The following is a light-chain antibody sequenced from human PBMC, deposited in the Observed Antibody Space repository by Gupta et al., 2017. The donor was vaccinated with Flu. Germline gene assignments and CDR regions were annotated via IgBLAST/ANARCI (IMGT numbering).Light chain of an antibody. CDR1: NLGEKC. CDR3: QAWNSSTRNYD. CDR2: LDR. V-gene: IGLV3-1*01. Sequence: SYELTQPPSVSVSPGQTASITCPGDNLGEKCVCGYQQKPGQSPVVVLYLDRKRPSGFPEQCSGSNSGNKATLTISGTQAIDEADDYCQAWNSSTRNYDFGTGTKVTVI. J-gene: IGLJ1*01.